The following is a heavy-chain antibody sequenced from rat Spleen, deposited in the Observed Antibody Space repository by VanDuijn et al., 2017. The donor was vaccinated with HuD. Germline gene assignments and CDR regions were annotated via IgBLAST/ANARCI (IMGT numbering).Heavy chain of an antibody. CDR2: ISPSGGST. CDR3: ARHNSGYGYFDY. V-gene: IGHV5S23*01. D-gene: IGHD4-3*01. CDR1: GFTFSDYN. Sequence: EVQLVESGGGLVQPGRSLKLSCAASGFTFSDYNMAWVRQAPKKGLEWVASISPSGGSTYYRDSVKGRFTVSRDNAKSTQYLQMDSLRSEDTATYYCARHNSGYGYFDYWGQGVMVTVSS. J-gene: IGHJ2*01.